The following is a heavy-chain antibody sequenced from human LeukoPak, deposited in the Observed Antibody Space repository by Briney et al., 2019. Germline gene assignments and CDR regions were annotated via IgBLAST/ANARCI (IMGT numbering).Heavy chain of an antibody. D-gene: IGHD2-2*01. V-gene: IGHV1-8*01. Sequence: PGASVKVSCKASGYTFTSYDINWVRQAPGQGLEWMGWMNPNSGNTGYAQKFQGRVTMTRNTSISTAYMELSSLRSEDTAVYYCARKGEVVPAARYYYYYYYMDVWGKGTTVTVSS. J-gene: IGHJ6*03. CDR1: GYTFTSYD. CDR2: MNPNSGNT. CDR3: ARKGEVVPAARYYYYYYYMDV.